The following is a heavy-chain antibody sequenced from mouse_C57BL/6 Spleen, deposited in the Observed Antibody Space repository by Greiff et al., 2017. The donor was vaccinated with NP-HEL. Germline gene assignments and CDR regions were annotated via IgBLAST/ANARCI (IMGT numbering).Heavy chain of an antibody. CDR1: GYSFTGYY. CDR3: ARWEGY. D-gene: IGHD4-1*01. V-gene: IGHV1-42*01. CDR2: INPSTGGT. Sequence: EVQLQQSGPELVKPGASVKISCKASGYSFTGYYMNWVKQSPEKSLEWIGEINPSTGGTTYNQKFKAKATVTVDKTSSTAYMQLKSLTSEDSAVYYCARWEGYWGQGTTLTVSS. J-gene: IGHJ2*01.